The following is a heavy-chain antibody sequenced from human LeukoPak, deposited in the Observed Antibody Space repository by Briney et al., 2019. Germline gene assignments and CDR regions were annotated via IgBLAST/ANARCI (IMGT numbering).Heavy chain of an antibody. Sequence: SETLSLTCTVSGGSISSYYWSWIRQPAGKGLEWIGRIYTSGSTNSNPSLRSRVTMSVDTSKNQFSLKLSSVTAADTAVYYCARGWSTSPTRDWFDPWGQGTLVTVSS. CDR3: ARGWSTSPTRDWFDP. CDR2: IYTSGST. V-gene: IGHV4-4*07. CDR1: GGSISSYY. D-gene: IGHD2-2*01. J-gene: IGHJ5*02.